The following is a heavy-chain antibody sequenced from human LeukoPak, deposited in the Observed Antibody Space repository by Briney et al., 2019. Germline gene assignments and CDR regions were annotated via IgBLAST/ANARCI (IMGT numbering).Heavy chain of an antibody. V-gene: IGHV3-30*02. Sequence: PGRTLRLSPAVSVFTFRKYGMHCVPDASDKGLECVAFIRSDKSDKYYIDSVRGRCPIYRDNSKNTVHLQLNRLSARDTASYSCARDADEGRHSSGSFDYWGQGSLVIVSS. CDR3: ARDADEGRHSSGSFDY. CDR1: VFTFRKYG. D-gene: IGHD3-22*01. J-gene: IGHJ4*02. CDR2: IRSDKSDK.